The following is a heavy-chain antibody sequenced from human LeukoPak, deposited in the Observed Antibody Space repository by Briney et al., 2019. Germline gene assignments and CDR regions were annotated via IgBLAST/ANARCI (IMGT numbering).Heavy chain of an antibody. Sequence: SSETLSLTCTVSGGSISSYYWSWIRQPPGKGLEWIGYIYYSGSTNYNPSLKSRVTISLDTSKNQFSLKLSSVTAADTAVYYCARSLYDFWSGQPLSWLDPWGQGTLVTVSS. D-gene: IGHD3-3*01. CDR1: GGSISSYY. V-gene: IGHV4-59*01. CDR2: IYYSGST. J-gene: IGHJ5*02. CDR3: ARSLYDFWSGQPLSWLDP.